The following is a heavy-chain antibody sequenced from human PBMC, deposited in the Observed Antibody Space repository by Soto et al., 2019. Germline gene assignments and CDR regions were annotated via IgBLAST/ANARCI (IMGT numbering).Heavy chain of an antibody. CDR2: FDPEDGET. Sequence: EASVKVSCKVSGYTLTELSMHWVRQAPGKGLEWMGGFDPEDGETIYAQKFQGRVTMTEDTSTDTAYMELSSLRSEDTAVYYCATSFMKYSSYGDYWGQGTLVTVSS. D-gene: IGHD6-6*01. CDR1: GYTLTELS. CDR3: ATSFMKYSSYGDY. J-gene: IGHJ4*02. V-gene: IGHV1-24*01.